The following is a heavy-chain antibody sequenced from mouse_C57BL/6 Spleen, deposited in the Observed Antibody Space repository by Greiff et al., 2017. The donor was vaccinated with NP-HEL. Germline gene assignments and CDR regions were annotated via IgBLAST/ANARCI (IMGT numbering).Heavy chain of an antibody. D-gene: IGHD2-2*01. V-gene: IGHV5-6*02. J-gene: IGHJ2*01. CDR2: ISSGGSYT. Sequence: EVMLVESGGDLVKPGGSLKLSCAASGFTFSSYGMSWVRQTPDKRLEWVATISSGGSYTYYPDSVKGRFTISRDNAKNTLYLQMSSLKSEDTAMYYCATQTLYGYDEDYYFDYWGQGTTLTVSS. CDR3: ATQTLYGYDEDYYFDY. CDR1: GFTFSSYG.